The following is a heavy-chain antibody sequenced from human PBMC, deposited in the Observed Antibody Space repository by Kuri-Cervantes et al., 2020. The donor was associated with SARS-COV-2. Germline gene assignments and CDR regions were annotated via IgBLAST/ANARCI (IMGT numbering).Heavy chain of an antibody. CDR1: GYTFASYG. Sequence: SVKVSCKASGYTFASYGISWVRQAPGQGLEWMGWISAYNGNTNYAQKLQGRVTITADKSTSTAYMELSSLRSEDTAVYYCASFLLAYWGQGTLVTVSS. CDR2: ISAYNGNT. D-gene: IGHD2/OR15-2a*01. V-gene: IGHV1-18*01. J-gene: IGHJ4*02. CDR3: ASFLLAY.